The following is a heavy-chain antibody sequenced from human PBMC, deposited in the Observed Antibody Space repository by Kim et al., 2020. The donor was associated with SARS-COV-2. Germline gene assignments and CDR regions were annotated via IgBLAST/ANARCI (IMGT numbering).Heavy chain of an antibody. Sequence: GGSLRLSCAASGFTFSSYAMHWVRQAPGKGLESVSAISSNGGSTYYANSVKGRFTISRDNSKNTLYLQMGSLRAEDMAVYYCARVGRIAAAGYYYYGMDVWGQGTTVTVSS. CDR2: ISSNGGST. J-gene: IGHJ6*02. CDR3: ARVGRIAAAGYYYYGMDV. D-gene: IGHD6-13*01. CDR1: GFTFSSYA. V-gene: IGHV3-64*01.